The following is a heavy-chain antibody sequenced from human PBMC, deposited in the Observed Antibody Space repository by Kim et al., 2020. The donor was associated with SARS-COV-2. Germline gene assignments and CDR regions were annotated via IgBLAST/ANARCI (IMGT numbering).Heavy chain of an antibody. V-gene: IGHV3-30*01. CDR3: AGDYSGSYTGYFQH. J-gene: IGHJ1*01. Sequence: ADSVKARFTISRDNSKNTLYLQMNSLRAGDTAVYYWAGDYSGSYTGYFQHWGQGTLVTVSS. D-gene: IGHD1-26*01.